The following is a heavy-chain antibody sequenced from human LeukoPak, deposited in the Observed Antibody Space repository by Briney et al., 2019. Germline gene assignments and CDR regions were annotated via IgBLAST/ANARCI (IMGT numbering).Heavy chain of an antibody. CDR3: ASVGIKAAVPSDY. V-gene: IGHV1-46*01. J-gene: IGHJ4*02. CDR2: INPSGGST. D-gene: IGHD6-13*01. Sequence: RASVKVSCKASGYTFTYYYMHWVRQAPGQGLEWMGIINPSGGSTSYAQKFQGRVTMTTDTSTSTAYMELRSLRSDDTAVYFCASVGIKAAVPSDYWGQGTLVTVSS. CDR1: GYTFTYYY.